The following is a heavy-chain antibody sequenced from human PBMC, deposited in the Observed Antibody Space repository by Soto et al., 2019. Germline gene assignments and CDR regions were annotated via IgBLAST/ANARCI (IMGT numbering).Heavy chain of an antibody. J-gene: IGHJ4*02. D-gene: IGHD4-17*01. Sequence: GGSLRLSCVASGFTFSSYAMSWVRQAPGKGLEWVSAISGSGGSTYYADSVKGRFTISRDNSKNTLYLQMNSLRAEDTAAYYCAKNAYGSYLNYFDYWGQGTLVTVS. CDR1: GFTFSSYA. CDR2: ISGSGGST. CDR3: AKNAYGSYLNYFDY. V-gene: IGHV3-23*01.